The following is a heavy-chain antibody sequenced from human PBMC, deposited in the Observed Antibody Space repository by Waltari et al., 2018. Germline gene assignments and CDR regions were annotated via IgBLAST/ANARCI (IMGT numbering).Heavy chain of an antibody. Sequence: QVQLQESGPGLVKPSETLSLTCTVSGGSISSYYWSWIRQPPGKGLEWIGYIYYSGSTNYNPSLKSRVTISVDTSKNQFSLKLSSVTAADTAVYYCAGSFSGYSSGWYYFDYWGQGTLVTVSS. D-gene: IGHD6-19*01. CDR3: AGSFSGYSSGWYYFDY. CDR2: IYYSGST. J-gene: IGHJ4*02. V-gene: IGHV4-59*01. CDR1: GGSISSYY.